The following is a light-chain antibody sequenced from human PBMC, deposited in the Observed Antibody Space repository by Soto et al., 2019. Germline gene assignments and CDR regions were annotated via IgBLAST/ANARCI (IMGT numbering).Light chain of an antibody. CDR2: AIN. Sequence: QSVLTQPPSASGSPGQSVTISCTGTSSDVGAYDYVSWYQRHPGKAPKLMIYAINKRPSGVPDRFSGSKSGNTASLTVSGLQAEDEADYYCSSFAGSNNFPYVFGTGTKVTVL. J-gene: IGLJ1*01. CDR1: SSDVGAYDY. V-gene: IGLV2-8*01. CDR3: SSFAGSNNFPYV.